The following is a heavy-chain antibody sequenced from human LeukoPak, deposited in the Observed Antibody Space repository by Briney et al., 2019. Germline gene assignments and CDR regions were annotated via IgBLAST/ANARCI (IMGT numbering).Heavy chain of an antibody. CDR1: GGSFSGYY. CDR2: INHSGST. V-gene: IGHV4-34*01. Sequence: MSSETLSLTCAVYGGSFSGYYWSWIRQPPGKGLEWIGEINHSGSTNYNPSLKSRVTISVDTSKNQFSLKLSSVTAADTAVYYCTRGATVDFDYWGQGTLVTVSS. D-gene: IGHD4-17*01. CDR3: TRGATVDFDY. J-gene: IGHJ4*02.